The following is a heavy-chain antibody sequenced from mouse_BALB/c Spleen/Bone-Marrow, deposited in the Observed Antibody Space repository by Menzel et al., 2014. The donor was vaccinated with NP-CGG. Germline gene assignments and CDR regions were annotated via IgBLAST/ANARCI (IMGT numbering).Heavy chain of an antibody. Sequence: EVQLVESGGGLVQPGGSMKPSCVASGFTFSNYWMNWVRQPPEKGLEWVAEIRLKSNNYATHYAESVKGRFTISRDDSKSSVYLQMNNLRAEDTGIYYCTTGFAYWGQGTLVTVSA. V-gene: IGHV6-6*02. CDR2: IRLKSNNYAT. CDR3: TTGFAY. J-gene: IGHJ3*01. CDR1: GFTFSNYW.